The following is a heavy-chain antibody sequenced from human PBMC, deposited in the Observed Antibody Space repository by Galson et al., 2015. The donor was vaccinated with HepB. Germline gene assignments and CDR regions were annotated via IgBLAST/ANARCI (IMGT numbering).Heavy chain of an antibody. D-gene: IGHD3-3*01. CDR3: TRDFSRYYDFWSGRFWPDY. J-gene: IGHJ4*02. V-gene: IGHV3-30*14. CDR2: ISYDGSDK. Sequence: SLRLSCAVSGFTFSDFAMHWVRQSPGKGLEWVAVISYDGSDKFYADSVRGRFTISRDNSRNTVDLQMNSLRPEDAAIYYCTRDFSRYYDFWSGRFWPDYWGQGALVTVSS. CDR1: GFTFSDFA.